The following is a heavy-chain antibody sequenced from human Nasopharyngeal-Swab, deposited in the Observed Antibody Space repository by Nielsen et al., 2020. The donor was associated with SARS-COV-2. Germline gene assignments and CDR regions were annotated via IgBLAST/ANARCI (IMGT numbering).Heavy chain of an antibody. J-gene: IGHJ4*02. D-gene: IGHD6-13*01. Sequence: RQAPGKGLEWIGEINHSGSTNYNPSLKSRVTISVDTSKNQFSLKLSSATAADTAVYYCARGPTQQLVRDYWGQGTLVTVSS. CDR2: INHSGST. V-gene: IGHV4-34*01. CDR3: ARGPTQQLVRDY.